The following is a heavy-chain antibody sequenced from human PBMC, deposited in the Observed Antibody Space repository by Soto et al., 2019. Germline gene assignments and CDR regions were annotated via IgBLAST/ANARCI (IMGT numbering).Heavy chain of an antibody. CDR3: ARLATYYYNRGWFDP. CDR2: IIPIFGTA. CDR1: GGTFSSYA. D-gene: IGHD3-10*01. V-gene: IGHV1-69*13. J-gene: IGHJ5*02. Sequence: SVKVSCKASGGTFSSYAISWVRQAPGQGLEWMGGIIPIFGTANYAQKFQGRVTITADESTSTAYMELSSLRSEDTAVYYCARLATYYYNRGWFDPWGQGTLVTVSS.